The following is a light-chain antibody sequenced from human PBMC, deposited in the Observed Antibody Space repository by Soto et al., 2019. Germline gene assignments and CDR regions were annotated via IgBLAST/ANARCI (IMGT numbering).Light chain of an antibody. J-gene: IGKJ5*01. CDR1: QSVSSN. V-gene: IGKV3-15*01. CDR2: GAS. CDR3: QQYNNWPPT. Sequence: EIVMTQSTATLSVCPGERATLSCRASQSVSSNLAWYQQKPGQAPRLLIYGASTRATGIPARFSGSRSGTEFTLTISSLQSEDFAVYYCQQYNNWPPTFGQGTRLEIK.